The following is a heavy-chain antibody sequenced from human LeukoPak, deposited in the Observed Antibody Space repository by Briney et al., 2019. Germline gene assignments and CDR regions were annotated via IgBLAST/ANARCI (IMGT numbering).Heavy chain of an antibody. CDR3: AKKGQADDDGKPD. CDR2: IYSGGST. J-gene: IGHJ4*02. Sequence: GGSLRLSCAASGFTVSSNYMSWVRQAPGKGLEWVSVIYSGGSTCYADSVKGRFTISRDNSKNTLYLQMNNLRADDTAVYYCAKKGQADDDGKPDWGQGTLVTVSS. V-gene: IGHV3-53*01. D-gene: IGHD1-1*01. CDR1: GFTVSSNY.